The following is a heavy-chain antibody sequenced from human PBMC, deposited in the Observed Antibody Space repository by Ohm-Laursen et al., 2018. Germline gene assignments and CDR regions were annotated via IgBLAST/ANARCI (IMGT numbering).Heavy chain of an antibody. CDR1: GFTFSSYG. Sequence: SLRLSCTATGFTFSSYGMHWVRQAPGKGLEWVAVISYDGSNKYYADSVKGRFTISRDNSKNTLYLQMNSLRAEDTAVYYCARDETSRLNVMITFGGVIVLDYWGQGTLVTVSS. J-gene: IGHJ4*02. CDR2: ISYDGSNK. D-gene: IGHD3-16*02. V-gene: IGHV3-30*03. CDR3: ARDETSRLNVMITFGGVIVLDY.